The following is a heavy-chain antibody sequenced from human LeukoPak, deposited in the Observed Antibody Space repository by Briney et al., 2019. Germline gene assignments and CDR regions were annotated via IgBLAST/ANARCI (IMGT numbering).Heavy chain of an antibody. CDR1: GFTLSNYA. CDR2: NSGYGANT. V-gene: IGHV3-23*01. CDR3: AKDGTGTSPYYFFYMDV. Sequence: PGGSLRLSCAASGFTLSNYAMSWVRQIPGKGLEWISGNSGYGANTLYADSVKGRFTISRDNSRNTLYLHTDSLRVEDTAIYYCAKDGTGTSPYYFFYMDVWGKGTTVTVSS. D-gene: IGHD1-7*01. J-gene: IGHJ6*03.